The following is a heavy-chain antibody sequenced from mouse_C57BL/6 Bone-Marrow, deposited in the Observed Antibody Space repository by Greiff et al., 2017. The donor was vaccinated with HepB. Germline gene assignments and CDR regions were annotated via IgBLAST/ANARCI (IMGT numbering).Heavy chain of an antibody. Sequence: VHLVESGAELARPGASVKMSCKASGYTFTSYTMHWVKQRPGQGLEWIGYINPSSGYTKYNQKFKDKATLTADKSSSTAYMQLSSLTSEDSAVYYCANFYDFDYWGQGTTLTVSS. J-gene: IGHJ2*01. D-gene: IGHD2-12*01. V-gene: IGHV1-4*01. CDR2: INPSSGYT. CDR1: GYTFTSYT. CDR3: ANFYDFDY.